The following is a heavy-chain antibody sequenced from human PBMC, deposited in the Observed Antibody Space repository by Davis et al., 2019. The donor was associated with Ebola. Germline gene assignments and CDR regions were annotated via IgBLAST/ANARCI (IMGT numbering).Heavy chain of an antibody. V-gene: IGHV3-74*01. CDR3: ARDITLRGPFDP. CDR1: GFTFSNYY. D-gene: IGHD3-10*01. J-gene: IGHJ5*02. CDR2: IKTDCSTT. Sequence: GGSLRLSCAASGFTFSNYYLHWVRQAPGKGLEWVARIKTDCSTTWYADSVKGRFTISRDNAKNSLYLQMNSLRAEDTAVYYCARDITLRGPFDPWGQGTLVTVSS.